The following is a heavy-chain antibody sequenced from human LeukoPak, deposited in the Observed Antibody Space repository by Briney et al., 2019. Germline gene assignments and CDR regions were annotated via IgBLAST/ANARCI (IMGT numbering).Heavy chain of an antibody. J-gene: IGHJ4*02. D-gene: IGHD3-10*01. Sequence: SVKVSCKASGGSFSSYAISWVRQAAGQGLEWMGRIIPILGIANYAQKFQGRVTITADKSTSTAYMELSSLRSEDTAVYYCATDITMVRGVITDIDYWGQGTLVTVSS. V-gene: IGHV1-69*04. CDR2: IIPILGIA. CDR1: GGSFSSYA. CDR3: ATDITMVRGVITDIDY.